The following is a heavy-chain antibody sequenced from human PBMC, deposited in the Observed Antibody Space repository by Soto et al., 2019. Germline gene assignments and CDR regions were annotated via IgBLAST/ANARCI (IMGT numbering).Heavy chain of an antibody. Sequence: QLQLQESGSGLVKPSQTLSLTCAVSGGSISSGGYSWSWIRQPPGKGLEWIGYIYHSGSTYYNPCLKSRATISVDRSKTQFARELSSVTAAVTAVYYCARGIGDRSYGMAVWGQGTTVTVSS. V-gene: IGHV4-30-2*01. CDR2: IYHSGST. CDR1: GGSISSGGYS. J-gene: IGHJ6*02. D-gene: IGHD3-10*01. CDR3: ARGIGDRSYGMAV.